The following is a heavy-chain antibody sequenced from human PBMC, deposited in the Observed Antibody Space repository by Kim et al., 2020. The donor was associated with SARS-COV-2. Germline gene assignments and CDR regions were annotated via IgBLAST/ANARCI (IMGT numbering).Heavy chain of an antibody. Sequence: PVKGRFTISRDNSKNTLCLQMTSLRADDTGVYYCAKDYPSMKVRLYFDYWGQGTLVTFSS. J-gene: IGHJ4*02. CDR3: AKDYPSMKVRLYFDY. D-gene: IGHD3-16*02. V-gene: IGHV3-23*01.